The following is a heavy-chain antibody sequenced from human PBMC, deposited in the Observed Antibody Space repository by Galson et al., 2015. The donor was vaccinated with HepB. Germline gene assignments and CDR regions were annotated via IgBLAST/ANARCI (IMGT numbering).Heavy chain of an antibody. D-gene: IGHD6-19*01. CDR1: GFTFSSYA. CDR2: ISGSGGST. Sequence: LRLSCAASGFTFSSYAMSWVRQAPGKGLEWVSAISGSGGSTYYADSVKGRFTISRDNSKNTLYLQMNSLRAEDTAVYYCAKGSSRGIAVAGPFDYWGQGTLVTVSS. J-gene: IGHJ4*02. V-gene: IGHV3-23*01. CDR3: AKGSSRGIAVAGPFDY.